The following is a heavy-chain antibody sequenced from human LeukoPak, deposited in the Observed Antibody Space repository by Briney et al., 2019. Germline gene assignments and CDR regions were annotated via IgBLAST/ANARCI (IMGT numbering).Heavy chain of an antibody. CDR1: GFTFSSYG. D-gene: IGHD6-13*01. Sequence: PGGSLRLSCAASGFTFSSYGMHWVRQAPGKGLEWVAVISYDGSNKYYADSVKGRFTISRDNSKNTLYLQMNSLRAEDTAVYYCAKDLGKYSSTYYYYYYGMNVWGQGTTVTVSS. CDR2: ISYDGSNK. V-gene: IGHV3-30*18. J-gene: IGHJ6*02. CDR3: AKDLGKYSSTYYYYYYGMNV.